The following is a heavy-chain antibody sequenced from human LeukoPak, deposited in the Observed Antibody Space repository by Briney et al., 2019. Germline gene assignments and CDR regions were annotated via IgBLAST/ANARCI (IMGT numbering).Heavy chain of an antibody. Sequence: PGGSLRLSCAASGFTFSSYSMSWVRQAPGKGLEWVSTISSGGTTTYYADSVKGRFTISRDNSKNTLYLQLNSLRAEDTAVYYCAKEGSSCWLHDFDYWGQGTLVTVSS. CDR1: GFTFSSYS. CDR2: ISSGGTTT. D-gene: IGHD2-2*01. CDR3: AKEGSSCWLHDFDY. V-gene: IGHV3-23*01. J-gene: IGHJ4*02.